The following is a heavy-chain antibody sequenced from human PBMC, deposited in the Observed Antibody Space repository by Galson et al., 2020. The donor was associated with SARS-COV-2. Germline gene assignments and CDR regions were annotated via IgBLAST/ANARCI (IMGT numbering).Heavy chain of an antibody. V-gene: IGHV4-38-2*02. CDR3: ARAYQEYDYVWGSYRYPVDAFDI. D-gene: IGHD3-16*02. CDR2: IHHSGST. J-gene: IGHJ3*02. Sequence: SETLSLTCTVSGYSISSGYYWGWIRQPPGKGLEWIGSIHHSGSTYYNPSLKSRVTISVDTSKNQFSLKLSSVTAADTAVYYCARAYQEYDYVWGSYRYPVDAFDIWGQGTMVTVSS. CDR1: GYSISSGYY.